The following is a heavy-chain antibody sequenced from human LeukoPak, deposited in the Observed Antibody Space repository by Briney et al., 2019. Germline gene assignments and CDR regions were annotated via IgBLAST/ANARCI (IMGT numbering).Heavy chain of an antibody. V-gene: IGHV4-4*07. Sequence: SETLSLTCTGSGGSINSYYWSWIRQPARKGLEWIGRIYSSGSTNYNPSLKSRVIMSVDTSKNQFSLKLSSMTAADTAVYYCARGGSSWNNWFDPWGQGTLVTVSS. CDR3: ARGGSSWNNWFDP. CDR1: GGSINSYY. CDR2: IYSSGST. D-gene: IGHD6-13*01. J-gene: IGHJ5*02.